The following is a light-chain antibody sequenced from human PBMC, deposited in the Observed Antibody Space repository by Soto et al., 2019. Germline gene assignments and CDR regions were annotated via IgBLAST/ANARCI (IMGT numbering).Light chain of an antibody. V-gene: IGKV4-1*01. J-gene: IGKJ1*01. CDR2: WAS. CDR3: QQYYSTPWT. CDR1: QSVLYSYNNKNY. Sequence: DIVMTQSPDSLAVSLGERATINCKSSQSVLYSYNNKNYLAWYQQKPGQPPRVLIYWASTRESGVPDRFSGGGSGRDFTLTISSLQAQDVAVYYCQQYYSTPWTFGQGTKVEIK.